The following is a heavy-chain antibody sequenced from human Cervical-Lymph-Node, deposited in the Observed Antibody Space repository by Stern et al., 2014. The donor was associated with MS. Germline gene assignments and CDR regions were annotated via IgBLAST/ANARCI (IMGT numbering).Heavy chain of an antibody. Sequence: EVQLVQSGAEVKKPGESLKISCKASRDYFTSYWIAWVRQTPAKGLEWMGTIYPGDSNTKYNPSFQGQLTISADRCISTAYVQWSSLKASDSAMYYCARGLGVGFRGYYGMDVWGQGTTVTVS. CDR3: ARGLGVGFRGYYGMDV. D-gene: IGHD3-16*01. CDR1: RDYFTSYW. V-gene: IGHV5-51*03. J-gene: IGHJ6*02. CDR2: IYPGDSNT.